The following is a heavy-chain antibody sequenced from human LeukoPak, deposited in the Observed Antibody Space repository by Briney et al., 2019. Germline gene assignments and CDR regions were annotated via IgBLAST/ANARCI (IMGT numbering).Heavy chain of an antibody. V-gene: IGHV4-4*07. Sequence: SETLSLTCTVSGGSISSYYWSWIRQPAGKGLERIGRIYTSGATNYNPSLKSRVTMSVDTSKNQFSLKLSSVTAADTAVYYCARDAGILWFGELSPDPQDAFDIWGQGTMVTVSS. D-gene: IGHD3-10*01. CDR2: IYTSGAT. CDR3: ARDAGILWFGELSPDPQDAFDI. CDR1: GGSISSYY. J-gene: IGHJ3*02.